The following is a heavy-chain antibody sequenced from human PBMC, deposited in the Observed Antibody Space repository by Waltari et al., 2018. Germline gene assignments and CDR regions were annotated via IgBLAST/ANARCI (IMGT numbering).Heavy chain of an antibody. J-gene: IGHJ2*01. CDR3: ARDSGYGDPNWYFDL. CDR2: IYYSGST. CDR1: GGSISSHY. Sequence: QVQLQESGPGLVKPSETLSLTCTVSGGSISSHYGSWIRQPPGKGLEWIGYIYYSGSTNYNPSLKSRVTISVDTSKNQFSLKLSSVTAADTAVYYCARDSGYGDPNWYFDLWGRGTLVTVSS. D-gene: IGHD4-17*01. V-gene: IGHV4-59*11.